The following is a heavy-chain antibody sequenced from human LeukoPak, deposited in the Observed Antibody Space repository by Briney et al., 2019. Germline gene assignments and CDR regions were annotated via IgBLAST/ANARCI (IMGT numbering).Heavy chain of an antibody. J-gene: IGHJ4*02. CDR2: IYSGGST. V-gene: IGHV3-66*02. D-gene: IGHD6-19*01. CDR1: GFTFSSYE. CDR3: AGIAVVDY. Sequence: GGSLRLSRGASGFTFSSYEMNWVRQAPGKGLEWVSVIYSGGSTYYADSVKGRFTISRDNSKNTLYLQMNSLRAEESAVYYCAGIAVVDYWGQGTLVTVSS.